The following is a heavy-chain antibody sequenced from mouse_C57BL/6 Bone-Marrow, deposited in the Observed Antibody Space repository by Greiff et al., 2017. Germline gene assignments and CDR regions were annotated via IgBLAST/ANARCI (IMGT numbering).Heavy chain of an antibody. D-gene: IGHD1-1*01. V-gene: IGHV1-82*01. J-gene: IGHJ1*03. Sequence: VQLQQSGPELVKPGASVKISCKASGYAFSSSWMNWVKQRPGKGLEWIGRIYPGDGDTNYNGKFKGKATLTADKSSSTAYMQLSSLTSEDSAVYFGARVRDYGCGYWYFDVWGTGTTVTVSS. CDR3: ARVRDYGCGYWYFDV. CDR1: GYAFSSSW. CDR2: IYPGDGDT.